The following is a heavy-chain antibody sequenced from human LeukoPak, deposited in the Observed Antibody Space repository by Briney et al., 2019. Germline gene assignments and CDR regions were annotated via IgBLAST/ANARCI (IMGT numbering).Heavy chain of an antibody. Sequence: GGSLRLSCAASGFTFDDYAMHWVRHAPGKGLEWVSGISWNSGSIGYADSVKGRFTISRDNAKNSLYLQMNSLRAEDTALYYCAKGIVVASLDDAFDIWGQGTMVTVSS. CDR1: GFTFDDYA. J-gene: IGHJ3*02. D-gene: IGHD2-15*01. CDR2: ISWNSGSI. V-gene: IGHV3-9*01. CDR3: AKGIVVASLDDAFDI.